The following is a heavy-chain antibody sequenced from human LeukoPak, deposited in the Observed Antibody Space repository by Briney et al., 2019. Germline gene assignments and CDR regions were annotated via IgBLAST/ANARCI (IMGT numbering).Heavy chain of an antibody. Sequence: SQTLSLTCTVSGGSIYSGSYYWSWIRQPAGKGLEWIGRIYSSGSTKYNPSLKGRVTMSVDTSKNQFSLKLSSVTAADTAVYYCARDIPYYYDSSGYYWFDPWGQGTLVTVSS. J-gene: IGHJ5*02. D-gene: IGHD3-22*01. CDR2: IYSSGST. V-gene: IGHV4-61*02. CDR3: ARDIPYYYDSSGYYWFDP. CDR1: GGSIYSGSYY.